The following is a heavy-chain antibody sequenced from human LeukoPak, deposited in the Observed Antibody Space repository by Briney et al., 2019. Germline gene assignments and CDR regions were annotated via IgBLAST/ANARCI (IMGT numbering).Heavy chain of an antibody. CDR2: ISSNGGST. V-gene: IGHV3-64*02. CDR1: GFTFSDYA. J-gene: IGHJ4*02. D-gene: IGHD5-18*01. Sequence: PGGSLRLSCAASGFTFSDYAMHWVRQAPGKGLEYVSVISSNGGSTYYADPVKGRFTISRDNAKNSLYLQMTSLRAEETALYYCAKSARGYSYGDFAYWGQGTLVTVSS. CDR3: AKSARGYSYGDFAY.